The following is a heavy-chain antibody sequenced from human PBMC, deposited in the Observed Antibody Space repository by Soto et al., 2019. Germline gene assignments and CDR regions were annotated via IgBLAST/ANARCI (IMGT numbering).Heavy chain of an antibody. V-gene: IGHV2-5*02. CDR3: AHRPAAYSSGQVIFDY. Sequence: QITLKESGPTLVKPTQTLTLTCTFSGFSLSTSGVGVGWIRQPPGKALEWLALIYWDDDKRYSPSLKSRLTITXXTXKXXVVLTMTNMDPVDTATYYCAHRPAAYSSGQVIFDYWGQGTLVTVSS. CDR2: IYWDDDK. J-gene: IGHJ4*02. D-gene: IGHD6-19*01. CDR1: GFSLSTSGVG.